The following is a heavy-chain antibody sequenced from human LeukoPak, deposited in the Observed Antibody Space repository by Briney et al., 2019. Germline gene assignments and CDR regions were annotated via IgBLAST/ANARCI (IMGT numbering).Heavy chain of an antibody. J-gene: IGHJ2*01. Sequence: PSETLSLTCAVSGGSISSGSYYWGWLRQPPGKGLEWIGSIYYTGSTYYNPSLKSRVTISVDTSKNQFSLNLSSVTAADTAVYYCARLDWSNWCFDLWGRGTLVIVSS. CDR3: ARLDWSNWCFDL. D-gene: IGHD3/OR15-3a*01. CDR1: GGSISSGSYY. V-gene: IGHV4-39*01. CDR2: IYYTGST.